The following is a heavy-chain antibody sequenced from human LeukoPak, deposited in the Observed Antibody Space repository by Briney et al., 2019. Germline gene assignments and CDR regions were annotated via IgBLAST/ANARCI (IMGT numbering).Heavy chain of an antibody. CDR3: ARVNSISWYYDAFDI. CDR1: GGSITSYY. Sequence: SETLSLTCTVSGGSITSYYWSWIRQPPGKGLEWIGYIYYSGSTNYNPSLKSRVTISVDTSKNQFSLKLSSVTAADTAVYYCARVNSISWYYDAFDIWGQGTMVTVSS. D-gene: IGHD6-13*01. V-gene: IGHV4-59*01. CDR2: IYYSGST. J-gene: IGHJ3*02.